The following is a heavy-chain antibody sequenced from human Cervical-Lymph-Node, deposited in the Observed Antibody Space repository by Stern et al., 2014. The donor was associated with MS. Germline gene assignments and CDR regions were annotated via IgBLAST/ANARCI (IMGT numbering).Heavy chain of an antibody. CDR1: GYKFTNNW. D-gene: IGHD5-24*01. V-gene: IGHV5-51*03. Sequence: VQLVQSGAEVTKPGESLRISCEVSGYKFTNNWIGWVRQLPGKGLEWMGIETRYSPSCQGQVTILVDKSNTTAYRQWSSLKASDTALYYCARRGHGYMGIDYWGQGTPVTVSS. J-gene: IGHJ4*02. CDR3: ARRGHGYMGIDY. CDR2: ET.